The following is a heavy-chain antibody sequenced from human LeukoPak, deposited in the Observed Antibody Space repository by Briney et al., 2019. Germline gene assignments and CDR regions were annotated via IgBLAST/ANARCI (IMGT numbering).Heavy chain of an antibody. CDR3: AKVTLIYDFWSGYYNGDY. Sequence: GGSLRLSCAASGFTVSSNYMSWVRQAPGKGLEWVSAISGSGGSTYYADSVKGRFTISRDNSKNTLYLQMNSLRAEDTAVYYCAKVTLIYDFWSGYYNGDYWGQGTLVTVSS. D-gene: IGHD3-3*01. V-gene: IGHV3-23*01. J-gene: IGHJ4*02. CDR1: GFTVSSNY. CDR2: ISGSGGST.